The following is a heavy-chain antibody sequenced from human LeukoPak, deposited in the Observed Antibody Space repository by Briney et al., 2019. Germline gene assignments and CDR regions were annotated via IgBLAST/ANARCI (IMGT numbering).Heavy chain of an antibody. V-gene: IGHV3-30*18. Sequence: QPGRSLRLSCAASGFTFSSYGMHWVRQAPGKGLEWVAVISYDGSNKYYADSVKGRFTISRDNSKNTLYLQMNSLRAEDTAVYYCAKDRWFGELSHGFSWYFDLWGRGTLVTVSS. D-gene: IGHD3-10*01. CDR2: ISYDGSNK. CDR3: AKDRWFGELSHGFSWYFDL. CDR1: GFTFSSYG. J-gene: IGHJ2*01.